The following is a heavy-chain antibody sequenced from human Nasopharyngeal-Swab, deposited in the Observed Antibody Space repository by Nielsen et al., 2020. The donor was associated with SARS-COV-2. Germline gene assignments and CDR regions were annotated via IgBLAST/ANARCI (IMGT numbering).Heavy chain of an antibody. J-gene: IGHJ4*02. CDR2: TYYRFKWYN. D-gene: IGHD1-1*01. Sequence: SQTLSLTCAISGDSVSSNSAAWNWIMQSPSRGLEWLGRTYYRFKWYNDYAVSVKSRITINSDTSKNQFSLQLNSVTPEDTAVYHYARGRTTGTAGLFDYWGQGTLVTVSS. V-gene: IGHV6-1*01. CDR3: ARGRTTGTAGLFDY. CDR1: GDSVSSNSAA.